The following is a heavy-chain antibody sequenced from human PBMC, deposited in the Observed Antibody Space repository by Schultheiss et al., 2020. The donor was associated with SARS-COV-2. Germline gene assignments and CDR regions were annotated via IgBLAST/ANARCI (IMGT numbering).Heavy chain of an antibody. CDR2: INPNSGGT. V-gene: IGHV1-2*02. Sequence: ASVKVSCKASGYTFTGYYMHWVRQAPGQGLEWMGWINPNSGGTNYAQKLQGRVTMTTDTSTNAAYMELRSLRSDDTAVYYCARRPLTSAWPFQHWGQGTLVTVAS. CDR3: ARRPLTSAWPFQH. J-gene: IGHJ1*01. D-gene: IGHD6-19*01. CDR1: GYTFTGYY.